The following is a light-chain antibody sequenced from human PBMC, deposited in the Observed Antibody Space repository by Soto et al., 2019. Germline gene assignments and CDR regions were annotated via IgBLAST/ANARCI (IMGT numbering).Light chain of an antibody. Sequence: QTVVTQEPSLSVSPGRTVTLTCDLSSGSVSTSDYPSWYQQTPGQAPRTLIYNTNTRSSGVPDRFSGSILGNKAALTITGAQADDESDYYCVLYVGSGIVVFGGGTKLTVL. CDR1: SGSVSTSDY. V-gene: IGLV8-61*01. CDR3: VLYVGSGIVV. CDR2: NTN. J-gene: IGLJ2*01.